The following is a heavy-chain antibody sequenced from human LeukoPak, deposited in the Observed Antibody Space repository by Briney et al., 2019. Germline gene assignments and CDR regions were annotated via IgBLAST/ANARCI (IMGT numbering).Heavy chain of an antibody. CDR2: MRYDGTSK. CDR1: GFTFSSHG. V-gene: IGHV3-30*02. D-gene: IGHD3-22*01. CDR3: AKSTKDSSVYYSLDY. J-gene: IGHJ4*02. Sequence: GGSLRLSCVASGFTFSSHGMHWVRQAPGKGLEWVAFMRYDGTSKQYTDSVKGRFTVSRDNSKNILYLQMSSLRPEDTAIYYCAKSTKDSSVYYSLDYWGQGTLVTVSP.